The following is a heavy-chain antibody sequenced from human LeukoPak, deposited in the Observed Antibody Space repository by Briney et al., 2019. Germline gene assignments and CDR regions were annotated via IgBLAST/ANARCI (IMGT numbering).Heavy chain of an antibody. Sequence: GGSLRLSCEASGFTFINAWMAWVRQAPGKGLEWVGRIKAKAQGGTIEYAAPVKGRFTMSRDDSKNTLYLQMNSLKTEDTAVYYCTTDGVGVEGATYDNWGQGTLVSVPS. D-gene: IGHD1-26*01. CDR2: IKAKAQGGTI. J-gene: IGHJ4*02. V-gene: IGHV3-15*01. CDR1: GFTFINAW. CDR3: TTDGVGVEGATYDN.